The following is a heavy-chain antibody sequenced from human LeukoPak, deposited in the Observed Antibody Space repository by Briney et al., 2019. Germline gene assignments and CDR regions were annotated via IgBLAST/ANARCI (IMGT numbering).Heavy chain of an antibody. V-gene: IGHV3-7*01. CDR3: ARDQGNGYFDP. Sequence: PGGSLRLSCVASGFTFNSYWMTWVRQAPGKGLEWVASIKEDGTEKYYVDSVRGRFTISRDNAKNSLFLQMDSLRTEDTAIYYCARDQGNGYFDPWGQGSLVTVSS. D-gene: IGHD6-25*01. J-gene: IGHJ5*02. CDR1: GFTFNSYW. CDR2: IKEDGTEK.